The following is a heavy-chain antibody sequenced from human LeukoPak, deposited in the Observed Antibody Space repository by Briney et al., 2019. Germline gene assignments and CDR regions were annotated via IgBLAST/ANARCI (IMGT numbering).Heavy chain of an antibody. CDR3: ARDGYTIASYFDY. CDR2: IYYSGST. D-gene: IGHD5-24*01. V-gene: IGHV4-39*07. J-gene: IGHJ4*02. Sequence: SETLSLTCTVSGGSIISSSYYWGWIRQPPGKGLEWIGSIYYSGSTYYNPSLKSRVTISVDTSKSQFSLKLTSVTAADTAVYYCARDGYTIASYFDYWGQGALVTVSS. CDR1: GGSIISSSYY.